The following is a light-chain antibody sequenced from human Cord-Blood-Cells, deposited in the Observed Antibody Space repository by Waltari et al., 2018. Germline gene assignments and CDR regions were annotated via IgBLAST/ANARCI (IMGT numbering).Light chain of an antibody. Sequence: QSALTQPASVSGSPGQSLTISCTRTSSDVGGYNYVSWYQQHPGKAPKLMIYDVSNRPSGVSNRFSGSKSGNTASLTISGLQAEDEADYYCSSYTSSSISYVFGTGTKVTVL. J-gene: IGLJ1*01. V-gene: IGLV2-14*01. CDR2: DVS. CDR1: SSDVGGYNY. CDR3: SSYTSSSISYV.